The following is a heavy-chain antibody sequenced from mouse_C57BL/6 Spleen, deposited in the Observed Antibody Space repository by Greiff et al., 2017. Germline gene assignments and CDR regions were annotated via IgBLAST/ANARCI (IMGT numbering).Heavy chain of an antibody. Sequence: VQLQQSGAELARPGASVKMSCKASGYTFTSYTMHWVKQRPGKGLEWIGYINPSSGYTKYNQKFKDKATLTADKSSSTAYMQLSSLTSADSAVYYCASRRGSSYDYAMDYWGQGTSVTVSS. D-gene: IGHD1-1*01. V-gene: IGHV1-4*01. CDR3: ASRRGSSYDYAMDY. J-gene: IGHJ4*01. CDR1: GYTFTSYT. CDR2: INPSSGYT.